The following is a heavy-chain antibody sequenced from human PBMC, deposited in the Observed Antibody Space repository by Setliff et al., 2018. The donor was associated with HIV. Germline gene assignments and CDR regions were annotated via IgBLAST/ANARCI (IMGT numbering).Heavy chain of an antibody. V-gene: IGHV3-11*06. CDR2: ISDSSTYT. J-gene: IGHJ4*02. Sequence: LRLSCAASGFSFNDYYMSWVRQAPGKGLEWLSYISDSSTYTHYADSVKGRFTVSRDNAKNTLYLQMNSLRAEDTAMYYCARWGRGSTSGFDYWGQGTQVTVSS. D-gene: IGHD2-2*01. CDR1: GFSFNDYY. CDR3: ARWGRGSTSGFDY.